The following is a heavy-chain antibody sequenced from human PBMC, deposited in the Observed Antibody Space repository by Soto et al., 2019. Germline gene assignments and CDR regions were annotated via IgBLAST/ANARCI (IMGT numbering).Heavy chain of an antibody. Sequence: QVQVVQSGAEVKKPGASVKVSCTASGYTFIAYYIHWLRQAPGQGLEWMGWIYPNNGATNYAQIFQGRINMTRDTSISTAYLELSGLRSDDTVVYYCASLNEGGWGGLYWHFDLWGRGTLVTVSS. D-gene: IGHD3-10*01. CDR1: GYTFIAYY. CDR2: IYPNNGAT. J-gene: IGHJ2*01. V-gene: IGHV1-2*02. CDR3: ASLNEGGWGGLYWHFDL.